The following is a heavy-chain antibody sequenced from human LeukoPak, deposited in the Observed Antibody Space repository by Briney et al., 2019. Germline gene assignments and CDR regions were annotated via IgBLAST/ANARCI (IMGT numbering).Heavy chain of an antibody. J-gene: IGHJ4*02. CDR3: ASGRWAVAGTGY. D-gene: IGHD6-19*01. CDR2: ISSSSSYI. Sequence: PGGSLRLSCAASGFTFSSYSLNWVRQAPGKGLEWVSSISSSSSYIYYADSVKGRFTISRDNAKNSLYLQMNSLRAEDTAVYYCASGRWAVAGTGYWGQGTLVTVSS. CDR1: GFTFSSYS. V-gene: IGHV3-21*01.